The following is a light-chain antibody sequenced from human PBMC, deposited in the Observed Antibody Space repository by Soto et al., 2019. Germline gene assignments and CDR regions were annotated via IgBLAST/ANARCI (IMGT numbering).Light chain of an antibody. CDR3: QQYDSFPQT. CDR2: HSS. Sequence: DILMTQSPSSLSPSVGDRVTITCQASQDISKYLNWYQQKPGTPPKLLIYHSSNLETGVPSRFSGSGSGTHFILTISSLQPEDIATYFCQQYDSFPQTFGQGTKLDLK. V-gene: IGKV1-33*01. J-gene: IGKJ2*01. CDR1: QDISKY.